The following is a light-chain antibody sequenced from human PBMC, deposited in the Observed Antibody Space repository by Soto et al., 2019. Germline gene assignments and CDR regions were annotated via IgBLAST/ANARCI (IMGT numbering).Light chain of an antibody. V-gene: IGKV3-20*01. CDR3: QQYGGSPRS. CDR1: QSVSSTY. CDR2: GAS. Sequence: EIVLTQSPGTLSLSPGERATLSCRASQSVSSTYLAWYQHKLGQAPRLLIYGASSKDSGIPDRFSGSGSGTDFALTISSLEPVDVEVYCCQQYGGSPRSFGQATKVEVK. J-gene: IGKJ1*01.